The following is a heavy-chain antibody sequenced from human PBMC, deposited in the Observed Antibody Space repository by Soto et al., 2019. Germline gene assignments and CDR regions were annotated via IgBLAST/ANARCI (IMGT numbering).Heavy chain of an antibody. CDR2: ISGSGGST. V-gene: IGHV3-23*01. J-gene: IGHJ2*01. CDR3: AKRTVGWYFDL. Sequence: EVQLLESGGGLVQPGGSLRLSCAASGFTFSSYAMSWVRQAPGKGLEWVSVISGSGGSTYSADSVKGRFTISRDNSKNTLYLQMNSLRAEVTAVYYCAKRTVGWYFDLWGRGTLVTVSS. CDR1: GFTFSSYA. D-gene: IGHD4-17*01.